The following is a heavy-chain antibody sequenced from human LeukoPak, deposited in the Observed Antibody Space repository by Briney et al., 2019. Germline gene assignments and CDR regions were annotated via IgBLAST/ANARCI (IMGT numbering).Heavy chain of an antibody. CDR1: GYTFASYD. CDR3: ARDPDVVVEPAAVRVDY. D-gene: IGHD2-2*01. CDR2: INPNTGGT. J-gene: IGHJ4*02. V-gene: IGHV1-2*02. Sequence: ASVKVSCKASGYTFASYDINWVRQATGQGLEWMGWINPNTGGTNYAQQFQGRVTMTRDTSFSTAYMDLNRLTSDDTAVYYCARDPDVVVEPAAVRVDYWGQGTLVTVSA.